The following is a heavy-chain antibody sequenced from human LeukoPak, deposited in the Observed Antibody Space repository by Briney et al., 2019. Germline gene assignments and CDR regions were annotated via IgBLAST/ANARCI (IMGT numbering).Heavy chain of an antibody. J-gene: IGHJ3*02. CDR1: GFTFSSYG. CDR2: ISYDGSNK. CDR3: AKDGGLVGATPRAFDI. V-gene: IGHV3-30*18. Sequence: PGGSLRLSCAASGFTFSSYGMHWVRQAPGKGLEWVAVISYDGSNKYYADSVKGRFTISRDNSKNTLYLQMNSLRAEDTAVYYCAKDGGLVGATPRAFDIWGQGTMVTVSS. D-gene: IGHD1-26*01.